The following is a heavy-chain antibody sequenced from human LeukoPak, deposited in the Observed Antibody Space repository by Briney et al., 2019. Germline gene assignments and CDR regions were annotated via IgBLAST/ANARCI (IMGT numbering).Heavy chain of an antibody. J-gene: IGHJ6*03. V-gene: IGHV4-31*03. Sequence: PSQTLSLTCTVSGGSISDAAYYWSWIRQHPGEGLKWIGYIYYSGSTSYNPSLKSRVTISVDTSKNQFSLKLTSVTAADTAVYYCARETYYYDSSAYDYYYYMDVWGKGTTVTVSS. CDR3: ARETYYYDSSAYDYYYYMDV. D-gene: IGHD3-22*01. CDR1: GGSISDAAYY. CDR2: IYYSGST.